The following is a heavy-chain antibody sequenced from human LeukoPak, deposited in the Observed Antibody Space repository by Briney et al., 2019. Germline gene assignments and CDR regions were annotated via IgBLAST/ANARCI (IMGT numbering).Heavy chain of an antibody. CDR1: GGSISSYY. D-gene: IGHD3-10*01. CDR2: IYTSGST. CDR3: ARVTTMVRGVIIFSAFDI. J-gene: IGHJ3*02. V-gene: IGHV4-4*07. Sequence: SSETLSLTCTVSGGSISSYYWSWIRQPAGRGLEWIGRIYTSGSTNYNPSLKSRVTMSVDTSKNQFSLKLSSVNAADTAVYYCARVTTMVRGVIIFSAFDIWGQGTMVTVSS.